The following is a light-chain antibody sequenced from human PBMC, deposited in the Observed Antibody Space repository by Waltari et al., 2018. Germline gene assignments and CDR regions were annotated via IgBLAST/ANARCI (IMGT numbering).Light chain of an antibody. V-gene: IGLV2-14*01. CDR1: ISYIGVYNF. Sequence: QSALAQPASLSGSPGQSITISCTGSISYIGVYNFFSWYQHSPGKAPKLIIYDVTKQPSGLSDRFSGSKSGNTASLTISGLQAEDEADYYCSSYTSGTTSLVFGTGTKVTVL. CDR2: DVT. J-gene: IGLJ1*01. CDR3: SSYTSGTTSLV.